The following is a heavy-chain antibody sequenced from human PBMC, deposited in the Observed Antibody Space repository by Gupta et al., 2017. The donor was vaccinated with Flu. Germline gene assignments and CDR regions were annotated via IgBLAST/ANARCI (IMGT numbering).Heavy chain of an antibody. D-gene: IGHD1-1*01. V-gene: IGHV3-15*01. CDR2: IKSRSAGWTL. Sequence: APGKGPDWVGLIKSRSAGWTLDYADPVKGRFSLSIDDSVSTMYLYLNSLKTEDAAVYDCTRVSLERGPAYDFWGQGVLVTVSS. CDR3: TRVSLERGPAYDF. J-gene: IGHJ4*02.